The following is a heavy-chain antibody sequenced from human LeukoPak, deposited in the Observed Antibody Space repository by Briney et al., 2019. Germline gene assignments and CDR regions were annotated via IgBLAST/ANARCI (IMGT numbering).Heavy chain of an antibody. CDR2: IIPILGIA. Sequence: SVKVSCKASGGTFSSYTISWVRQAPGQGLEWMGRIIPILGIANYAQKFRGRVTITADKSTSTAYMELSSLRSEDTAVYYCARDGNDILTGYHFDYWGQGTLVTVSS. CDR1: GGTFSSYT. V-gene: IGHV1-69*04. CDR3: ARDGNDILTGYHFDY. D-gene: IGHD3-9*01. J-gene: IGHJ4*02.